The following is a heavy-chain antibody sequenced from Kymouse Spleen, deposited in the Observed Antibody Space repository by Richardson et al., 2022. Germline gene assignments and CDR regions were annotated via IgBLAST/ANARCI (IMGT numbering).Heavy chain of an antibody. D-gene: IGHD3-10*01. J-gene: IGHJ4*02. V-gene: IGHV4-31*03. CDR1: GGSISSGGYY. Sequence: QVQLQESGPGLVKPSQTLSLTCTVSGGSISSGGYYWSWIRQHPGKGLEWIGYIYYSGSTYYNPSLKSRVTISVDTSKNQFSLKLSSVTAADTAVYYCARVLLWFGELLYFDYWGQGTLVTVSS. CDR2: IYYSGST. CDR3: ARVLLWFGELLYFDY.